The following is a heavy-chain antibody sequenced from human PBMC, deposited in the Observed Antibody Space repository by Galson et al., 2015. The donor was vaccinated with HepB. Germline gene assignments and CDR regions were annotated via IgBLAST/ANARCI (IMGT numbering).Heavy chain of an antibody. Sequence: SLRLSCAGSGFRFSSYSMNWVRQAPGKGLEWISYIRVISSTTYYADSVRGRFTISRDNAKNSLYLQMDSLGAEDTAVYYCARNPLKYQAYHDYYYRDVWGKATTVTVSS. CDR2: IRVISSTT. D-gene: IGHD1-14*01. V-gene: IGHV3-48*01. J-gene: IGHJ6*03. CDR3: ARNPLKYQAYHDYYYRDV. CDR1: GFRFSSYS.